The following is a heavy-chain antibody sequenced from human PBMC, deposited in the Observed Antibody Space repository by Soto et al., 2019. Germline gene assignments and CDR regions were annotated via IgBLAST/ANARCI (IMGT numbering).Heavy chain of an antibody. CDR2: ISSSSSTI. CDR3: ARIPPEEWLPYPSYYYYMDV. Sequence: GGSLRLSCAASGFTFSSYSMNWVRQAPGKGLEWVSYISSSSSTIYYADSVKGRFTISRDNAKNSLYLQMNSLRAEDTAVYYCARIPPEEWLPYPSYYYYMDVWAKGPRSPSP. J-gene: IGHJ6*03. CDR1: GFTFSSYS. V-gene: IGHV3-48*01. D-gene: IGHD3-3*01.